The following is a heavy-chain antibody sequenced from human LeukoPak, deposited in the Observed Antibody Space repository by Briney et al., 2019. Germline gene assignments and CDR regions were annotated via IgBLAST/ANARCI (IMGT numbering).Heavy chain of an antibody. CDR3: ARHDYGGNFYFDY. CDR2: IYYSGST. D-gene: IGHD4-17*01. Sequence: PSETLSLTCTVSGGSISSSSYYWGWIRQPPGKGLEWIGSIYYSGSTYYNPSLKSRVTISVDTSKNQFSLKLSSVTAADTAVYYCARHDYGGNFYFDYWGQGTLVTVSS. CDR1: GGSISSSSYY. J-gene: IGHJ4*02. V-gene: IGHV4-39*01.